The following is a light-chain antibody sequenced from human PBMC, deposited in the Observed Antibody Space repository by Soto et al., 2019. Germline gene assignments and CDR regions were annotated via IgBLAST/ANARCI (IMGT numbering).Light chain of an antibody. V-gene: IGKV1-12*01. CDR3: QQANSFPLT. J-gene: IGKJ4*01. CDR2: SAS. Sequence: DIQMTQSQSSVSASVGDRVTITCRASEGISNWLGWYQQKPGQAPKLLIYSASSLQSGVPSRFSGSGSGTEFSLTISSLQPEDFASYYCQQANSFPLTFGGGTKVEIK. CDR1: EGISNW.